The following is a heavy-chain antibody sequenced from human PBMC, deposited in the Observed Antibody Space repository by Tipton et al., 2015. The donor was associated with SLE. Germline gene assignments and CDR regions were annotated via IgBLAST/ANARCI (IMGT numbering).Heavy chain of an antibody. D-gene: IGHD3-10*01. V-gene: IGHV4-38-2*02. CDR1: GYSISSGYY. CDR3: ARGPNYYGSGSYGMDV. CDR2: INHSGST. Sequence: TLSLTCTVSGYSISSGYYWSWIRQPPGKGLEWIGEINHSGSTNYNPSLKSRVTISVDTSKNQFSLKLSSVTAADTAVYYCARGPNYYGSGSYGMDVWGQGTTVTVSS. J-gene: IGHJ6*02.